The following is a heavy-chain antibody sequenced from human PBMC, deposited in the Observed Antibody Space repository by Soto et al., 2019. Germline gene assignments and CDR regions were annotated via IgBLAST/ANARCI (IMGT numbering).Heavy chain of an antibody. CDR1: GFTFSHYA. CDR3: AKAPASTWYWFDP. D-gene: IGHD2-2*01. Sequence: EVQLLELGGDLVQPGGSLRLSCAASGFTFSHYAMSWVRQAPGKGLEWVSSLTDGGGSTFYAHSVKGRFTISRDNSKNMPYLQMSSLRADDTAIYYCAKAPASTWYWFDPWGQGTLVTVSS. CDR2: LTDGGGST. J-gene: IGHJ5*02. V-gene: IGHV3-23*01.